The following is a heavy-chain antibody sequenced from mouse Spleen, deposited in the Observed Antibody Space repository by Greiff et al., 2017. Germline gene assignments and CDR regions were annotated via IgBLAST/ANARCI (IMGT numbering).Heavy chain of an antibody. Sequence: QVQLKESGPELVKPGASVKISCKASGYAFSSSWMNWVKQRPGKGLEWIGRIYPGDGDTNYNGKFKGKATLTADKSSSTAYMQLSSLTSEDSAVYFCAGDYHEIGPWFAYWGQGTLVTVSA. V-gene: IGHV1-82*01. J-gene: IGHJ3*01. CDR2: IYPGDGDT. CDR3: AGDYHEIGPWFAY. D-gene: IGHD5-5*01. CDR1: GYAFSSSW.